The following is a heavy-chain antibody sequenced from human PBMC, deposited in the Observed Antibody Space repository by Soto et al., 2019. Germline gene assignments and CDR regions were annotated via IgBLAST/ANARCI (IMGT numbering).Heavy chain of an antibody. CDR2: VRYDGINK. CDR3: AKLPNCGGDCYFDY. Sequence: QVQLVESGGGVVQPGGSPRLSCAASGFAFSSYGMHWVRQAPGKGLEWVAVVRYDGINKYYADSVKGRFTISRDNSKSMVYLQMNSLRPDDTAVYYCAKLPNCGGDCYFDYWGQGTLVTVSS. V-gene: IGHV3-30*02. J-gene: IGHJ4*02. D-gene: IGHD2-21*02. CDR1: GFAFSSYG.